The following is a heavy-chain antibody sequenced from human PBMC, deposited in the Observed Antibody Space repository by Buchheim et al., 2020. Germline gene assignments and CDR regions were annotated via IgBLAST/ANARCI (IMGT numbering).Heavy chain of an antibody. J-gene: IGHJ4*02. Sequence: QVQLVESGGGVVQPGRSLRLSCAASGFTFSSYGMHWVRQAPGKGLEWVAFIRYDGSNKYYADSVKGRFTISRDNSKNTLYLQMNSLRAEDTAVYYCAKDLVIPYYFDYWGQGTL. CDR2: IRYDGSNK. CDR1: GFTFSSYG. V-gene: IGHV3-30*02. CDR3: AKDLVIPYYFDY. D-gene: IGHD3-22*01.